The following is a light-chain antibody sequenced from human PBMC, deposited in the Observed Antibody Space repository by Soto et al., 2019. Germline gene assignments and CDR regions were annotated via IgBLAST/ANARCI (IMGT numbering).Light chain of an antibody. J-gene: IGKJ1*01. CDR3: QHYDFLLRRT. V-gene: IGKV1-33*01. CDR1: HDIDNF. CDR2: DAF. Sequence: DIQMIQSPSSLSASIGDRVTITCQASHDIDNFLNWYQQKPGKAPKLLIYDAFNLETGVPPRFSGSGSGTDFTLTISSLQPEDIATYYCQHYDFLLRRTFGQGTKVEIK.